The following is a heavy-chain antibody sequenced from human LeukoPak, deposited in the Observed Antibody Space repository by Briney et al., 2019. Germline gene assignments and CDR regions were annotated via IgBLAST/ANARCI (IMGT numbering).Heavy chain of an antibody. D-gene: IGHD2-2*01. Sequence: PGGSLRLSCAASGFTFSSYGIHWVRQAPGKGQEWVAVISYDGSNKYYADSVKGRFTISRDNSKNTLYLQMNSLRAEDTAVYYCAKVSRYCSSTSCSHYYYYYGMDVWGQGTTVTVSS. CDR3: AKVSRYCSSTSCSHYYYYYGMDV. V-gene: IGHV3-30*18. CDR2: ISYDGSNK. J-gene: IGHJ6*02. CDR1: GFTFSSYG.